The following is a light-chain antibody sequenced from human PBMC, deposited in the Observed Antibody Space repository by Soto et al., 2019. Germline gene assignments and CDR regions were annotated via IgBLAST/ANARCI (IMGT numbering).Light chain of an antibody. V-gene: IGLV2-23*02. CDR2: EDT. Sequence: QSALTQPASVSGSPGQSITISCTGTSSDVGSYNLVSWYQQHPGKAPKLMIYEDTTRPSGVSNRFFGSKSGNTASLTISGLQADAEADYYCCSFAGSSTFLFGGGTRLTVL. CDR3: CSFAGSSTFL. J-gene: IGLJ3*02. CDR1: SSDVGSYNL.